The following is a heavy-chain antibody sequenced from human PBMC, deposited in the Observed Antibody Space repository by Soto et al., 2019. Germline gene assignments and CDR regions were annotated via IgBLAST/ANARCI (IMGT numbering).Heavy chain of an antibody. Sequence: SETLSLTCSVSGGSISSRSCYWGWIRQPPGKELEWIGSIYYSGSTSYNPSLKTRVTISEDTSKNQLSLELSSVTAADTAVYYCARHALTTSIDQLQPVDYWGQGTLVTVSS. CDR1: GGSISSRSCY. D-gene: IGHD2-2*01. CDR3: ARHALTTSIDQLQPVDY. V-gene: IGHV4-39*01. CDR2: IYYSGST. J-gene: IGHJ4*02.